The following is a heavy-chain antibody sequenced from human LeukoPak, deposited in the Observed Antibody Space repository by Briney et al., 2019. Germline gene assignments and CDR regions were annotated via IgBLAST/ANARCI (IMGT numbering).Heavy chain of an antibody. CDR3: ASGAMPDAFDI. J-gene: IGHJ3*02. Sequence: GGSLRLSCASSGFTVSSNYMSWVRQAPGKGLEWVSVIYSGGSTYYADSVKGRFTISRDNSKNTLYLQMNSLRAEDTAVYYCASGAMPDAFDIWGQGTMVTVSS. V-gene: IGHV3-53*01. CDR2: IYSGGST. CDR1: GFTVSSNY. D-gene: IGHD2-2*01.